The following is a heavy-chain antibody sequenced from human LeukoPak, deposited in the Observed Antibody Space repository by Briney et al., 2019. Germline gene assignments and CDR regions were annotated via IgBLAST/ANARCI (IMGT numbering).Heavy chain of an antibody. CDR2: IYPGDSDT. CDR1: GYSFTSYW. CDR3: ARPCTNGVCYNDAFDI. Sequence: GESLKISCKGSGYSFTSYWIGWVRQMPGKGLEWMGIIYPGDSDTSYSPSFQGQVTISADKSISTAYLQWSSQKASDTAMYYCARPCTNGVCYNDAFDIWGQGTMVTVSS. D-gene: IGHD2-8*01. V-gene: IGHV5-51*01. J-gene: IGHJ3*02.